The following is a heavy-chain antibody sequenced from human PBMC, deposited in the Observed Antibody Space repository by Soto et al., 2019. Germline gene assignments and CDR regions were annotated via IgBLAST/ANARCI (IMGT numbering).Heavy chain of an antibody. J-gene: IGHJ6*03. D-gene: IGHD2-2*01. CDR2: IWYDGSNK. CDR1: GFTFSSYG. CDR3: ARASSTSVYYYYMDV. Sequence: GGSLRLSCAAPGFTFSSYGMHWVRQAPGKGLEWVAAIWYDGSNKYYADSVKGRFTISRDNAKNSLYLQMNSLRAEDTAVYYCARASSTSVYYYYMDVWGKGTTVTVSS. V-gene: IGHV3-33*03.